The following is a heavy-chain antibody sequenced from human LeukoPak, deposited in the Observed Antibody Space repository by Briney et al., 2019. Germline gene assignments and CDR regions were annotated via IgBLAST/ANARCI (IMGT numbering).Heavy chain of an antibody. Sequence: GGSLRLSCTASGFTFGDYAMTWVRQAPGKGLEWVGFIRSKIYGGTPEYAASVKGRFTISRDDSKGIAYLQMNSLKTEDTAVYYRTRDQTPYYWGQGTLVTVSS. J-gene: IGHJ4*02. CDR1: GFTFGDYA. CDR2: IRSKIYGGTP. V-gene: IGHV3-49*04. CDR3: TRDQTPYY.